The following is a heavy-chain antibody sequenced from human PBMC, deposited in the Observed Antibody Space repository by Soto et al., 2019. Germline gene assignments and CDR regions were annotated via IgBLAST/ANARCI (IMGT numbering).Heavy chain of an antibody. CDR3: ATFLMRYCSSTSCYNRLDP. V-gene: IGHV1-69*13. D-gene: IGHD2-2*02. Sequence: ASVKVSCKASGGTFSSYAISWVRQAPGQGLEWMGGIIPIFGTANYAQKFQGRVTITADESTSTAYMELSSLRSEDTAVYYCATFLMRYCSSTSCYNRLDPWGQGNLVTVSS. CDR2: IIPIFGTA. J-gene: IGHJ5*02. CDR1: GGTFSSYA.